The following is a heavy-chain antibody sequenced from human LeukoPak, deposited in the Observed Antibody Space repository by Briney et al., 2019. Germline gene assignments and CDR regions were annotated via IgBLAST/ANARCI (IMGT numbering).Heavy chain of an antibody. Sequence: GRSLRLSCAASGFTFSSYGMHWVRQAPGKGLEWVAVIWYDGSNKYYADSVKGRFTISRDNSKNTLYLQTNSLRAEDTAVYCCAKGGGKATMVRGVIIGDYFDYWGQGNLVTVSS. J-gene: IGHJ4*02. CDR3: AKGGGKATMVRGVIIGDYFDY. CDR2: IWYDGSNK. D-gene: IGHD3-10*01. V-gene: IGHV3-33*06. CDR1: GFTFSSYG.